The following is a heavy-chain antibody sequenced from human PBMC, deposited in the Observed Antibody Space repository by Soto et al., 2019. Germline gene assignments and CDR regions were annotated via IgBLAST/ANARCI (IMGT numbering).Heavy chain of an antibody. CDR1: GFTFSSYG. D-gene: IGHD1-26*01. CDR3: ARDRSMGKLPDY. J-gene: IGHJ4*02. V-gene: IGHV3-33*01. CDR2: IWYDGSNK. Sequence: QVQLVESGGGVVQPGRSLRLSCAASGFTFSSYGMHWVRQAPGKGLEWVAVIWYDGSNKYYADSVKGRFTISRDNSKNTLYLQMNSLRVGDTAVYYCARDRSMGKLPDYWGQGTLVTVSS.